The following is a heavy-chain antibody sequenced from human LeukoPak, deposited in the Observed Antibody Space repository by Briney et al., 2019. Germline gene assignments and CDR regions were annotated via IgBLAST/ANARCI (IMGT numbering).Heavy chain of an antibody. CDR3: ASRRLEWGWNPHYFFDY. CDR2: INPNSGGT. J-gene: IGHJ4*02. Sequence: ASVKVSCKASGYTFTGYYMHWVRQAPGQGLERMGWINPNSGGTNYAQRFQGRVTMTRDTSISTAYMELSSLRSEDTAVYYCASRRLEWGWNPHYFFDYWGQGTLVTVSS. V-gene: IGHV1-2*02. CDR1: GYTFTGYY. D-gene: IGHD2-15*01.